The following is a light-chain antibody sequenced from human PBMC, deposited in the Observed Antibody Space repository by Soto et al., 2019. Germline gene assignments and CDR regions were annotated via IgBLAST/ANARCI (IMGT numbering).Light chain of an antibody. CDR3: SSYTNPSTLV. Sequence: QSALTQPPSVSGSPGQSITISCTGTSSDVGAYNVVSWYQQHPGRAPKLFIFDVSDRPSGVSNRFSGSKSANTASLTISGLPAEDEDFYYCSSYTNPSTLVFGGGTKLTVL. CDR1: SSDVGAYNV. J-gene: IGLJ3*02. CDR2: DVS. V-gene: IGLV2-14*03.